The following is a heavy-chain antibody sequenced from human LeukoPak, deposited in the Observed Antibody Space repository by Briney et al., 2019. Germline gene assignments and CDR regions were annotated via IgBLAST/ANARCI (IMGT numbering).Heavy chain of an antibody. CDR1: GFTFSTYN. CDR3: ARGSDTIFGMVIIPFDY. J-gene: IGHJ4*02. Sequence: PGGSLRLSCAASGFTFSTYNMNWVRQAPGNGLEWVSSISSSSSYIYYADSVKGRFTISRDNAKNSLYLQMDSLRAEDTAVYYCARGSDTIFGMVIIPFDYWGQGTLVTVSS. V-gene: IGHV3-21*01. CDR2: ISSSSSYI. D-gene: IGHD3-3*01.